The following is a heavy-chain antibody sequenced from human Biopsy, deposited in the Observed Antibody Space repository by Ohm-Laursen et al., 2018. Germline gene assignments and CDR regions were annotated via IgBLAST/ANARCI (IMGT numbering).Heavy chain of an antibody. CDR1: GDPVSSGSFY. J-gene: IGHJ4*02. CDR2: IYDRGSTA. CDR3: ARGMRSSGWPYFDS. Sequence: SDTLSLTCTVSGDPVSSGSFYWTWIRQPPGQGLEYIGYIYDRGSTANYNPSLESRVTMSVDMPKNQFSLKLSSVTAADTAIYYCARGMRSSGWPYFDSWGQGTLVTVSS. D-gene: IGHD6-19*01. V-gene: IGHV4-61*01.